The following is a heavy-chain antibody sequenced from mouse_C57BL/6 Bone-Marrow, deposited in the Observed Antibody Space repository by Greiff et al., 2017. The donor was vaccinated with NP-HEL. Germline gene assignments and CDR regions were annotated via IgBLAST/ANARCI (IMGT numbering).Heavy chain of an antibody. CDR2: ISNGGGST. CDR3: ARPLYYDYDGFAY. J-gene: IGHJ3*01. CDR1: GFTFSDYY. V-gene: IGHV5-12*01. Sequence: EVKLVESGGGLVQPGGSLKLSCAASGFTFSDYYMYWVRQTPEKRLEWVAYISNGGGSTYYPDTVKGRFTISRDNAKNTLYLQMSRLKSEDTAMYYCARPLYYDYDGFAYWGQGTLVTVS. D-gene: IGHD2-4*01.